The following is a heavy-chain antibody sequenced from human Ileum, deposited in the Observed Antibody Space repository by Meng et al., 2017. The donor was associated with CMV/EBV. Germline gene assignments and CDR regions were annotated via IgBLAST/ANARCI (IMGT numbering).Heavy chain of an antibody. Sequence: FSLYSMNWVRKAPGKGLEWVSSIGSGSDYIYYADSVKSRFTISRDNAKNTLYLQMNRLRAEDTAVYYCASVFREHYDFWSGYVPPDYWGQGTLVTVSS. V-gene: IGHV3-21*01. CDR3: ASVFREHYDFWSGYVPPDY. CDR2: IGSGSDYI. D-gene: IGHD3-3*01. J-gene: IGHJ4*02. CDR1: FSLYS.